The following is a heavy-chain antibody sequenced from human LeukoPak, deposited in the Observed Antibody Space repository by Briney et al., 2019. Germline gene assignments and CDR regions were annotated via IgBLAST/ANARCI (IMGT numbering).Heavy chain of an antibody. Sequence: SETLSLTCTVSGGSISSYYWGWIRQPPGKGLEWIGSIYYSGSTYYNPSLKSRVTISVDTSKNQFSLRLSSVTAADTAVYYCARLHSTHSSNSWGQGTLVTVSS. CDR3: ARLHSTHSSNS. CDR2: IYYSGST. V-gene: IGHV4-39*01. CDR1: GGSISSYY. J-gene: IGHJ4*02. D-gene: IGHD6-13*01.